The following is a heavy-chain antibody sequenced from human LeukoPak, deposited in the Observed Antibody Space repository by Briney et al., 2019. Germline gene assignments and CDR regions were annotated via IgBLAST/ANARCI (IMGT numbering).Heavy chain of an antibody. Sequence: GGSLRLSCAGSGFTFSNYAMNWVRQAPGKGLEWVSLISSSGANPHYADSVEGRFTISRDNSKNTVSLQMNSLRGEDTAVYYCAKDVRVGGGGMDVWGQGTPVTVSS. CDR3: AKDVRVGGGGMDV. V-gene: IGHV3-23*01. CDR1: GFTFSNYA. J-gene: IGHJ6*02. D-gene: IGHD1-26*01. CDR2: ISSSGANP.